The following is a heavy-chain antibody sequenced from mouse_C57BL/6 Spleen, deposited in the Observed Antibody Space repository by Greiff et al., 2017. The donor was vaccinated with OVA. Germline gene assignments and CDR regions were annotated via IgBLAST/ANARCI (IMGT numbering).Heavy chain of an antibody. CDR3: ARCYYGSSPYYAMDY. D-gene: IGHD1-1*01. Sequence: QVQLQQPGAELVRPGSSVKLSCKASGYTFTSYWMHWVKPRPIQGLEWIGNIDPSDSETHYNQKFKDKATLTVDKSSSTAYMQLSSLTSEDSAVYYCARCYYGSSPYYAMDYWGQGTSVTVSS. V-gene: IGHV1-52*01. CDR1: GYTFTSYW. J-gene: IGHJ4*01. CDR2: IDPSDSET.